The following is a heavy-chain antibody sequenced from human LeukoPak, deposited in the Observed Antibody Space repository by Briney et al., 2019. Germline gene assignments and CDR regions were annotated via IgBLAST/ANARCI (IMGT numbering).Heavy chain of an antibody. V-gene: IGHV3-9*01. D-gene: IGHD6-13*01. CDR1: GFTFDDYA. CDR3: AKDSSSSSWSGAFDI. Sequence: GGSLRLSCAASGFTFDDYAMHWVRQAPGKGLEWVSGISWNSGSMGYADSVKGRFTISRDNAKNSLYLQMNSLRAEDTALYYCAKDSSSSSWSGAFDIWGQGTMVTVSS. J-gene: IGHJ3*02. CDR2: ISWNSGSM.